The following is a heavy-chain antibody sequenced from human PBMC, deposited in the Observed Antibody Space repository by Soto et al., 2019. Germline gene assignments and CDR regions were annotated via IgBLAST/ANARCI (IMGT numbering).Heavy chain of an antibody. CDR1: GYTFTSYG. CDR2: ISAYNGNT. J-gene: IGHJ4*02. CDR3: ARELEDYYGSGSLFDY. V-gene: IGHV1-18*01. Sequence: QVQLVQSGAEVKKPGASVKVSWKASGYTFTSYGISWVRQAPGQGLEWMGWISAYNGNTNYAQKLQGRVTMTTDTSTSTAYMELRSLRSDATAVYYCARELEDYYGSGSLFDYWGQGTLVTVSS. D-gene: IGHD3-10*01.